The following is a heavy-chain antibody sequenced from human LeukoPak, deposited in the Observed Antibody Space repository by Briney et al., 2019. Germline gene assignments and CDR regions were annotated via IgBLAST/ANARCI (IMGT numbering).Heavy chain of an antibody. D-gene: IGHD1-14*01. CDR3: AGDMGWNQPYYYYGMDV. J-gene: IGHJ6*02. CDR2: ISAYNGNT. V-gene: IGHV1-18*01. CDR1: GYTFTSYG. Sequence: GASVKVSCKASGYTFTSYGISWVRQAPGQGLEWMGWISAYNGNTNYAQKLQGRVTMTTDTSTSTAYMELRSLRSDDTAVYYCAGDMGWNQPYYYYGMDVWGQGTTVTVSS.